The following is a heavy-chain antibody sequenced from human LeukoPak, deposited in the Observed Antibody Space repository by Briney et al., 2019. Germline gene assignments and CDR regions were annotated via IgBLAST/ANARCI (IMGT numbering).Heavy chain of an antibody. CDR3: AKVRLYCSSTSCYDGHYFDY. CDR2: ISGSGGST. CDR1: GFTFSSYA. Sequence: GGSLRLSCAASGFTFSSYAMSWVRQAPGKGLEWVSAISGSGGSTYYADSVKGRFTISRDNSKNTLYLQMNSLRAEDTAVYYCAKVRLYCSSTSCYDGHYFDYWGQGTLVTVSS. V-gene: IGHV3-23*01. D-gene: IGHD2-2*01. J-gene: IGHJ4*02.